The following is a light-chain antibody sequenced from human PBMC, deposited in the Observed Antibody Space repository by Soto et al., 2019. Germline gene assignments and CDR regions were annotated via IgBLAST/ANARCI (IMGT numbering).Light chain of an antibody. CDR3: QKYNSAPLT. CDR2: GAS. V-gene: IGKV3-15*01. Sequence: EIVMTQSPATLSVSPGERATLSCRASENIYTNLAWYQQKPGQAPRLLFYGASTRATGLPARFSGSGSGTDFTLTISSLQPEDVAAYYCQKYNSAPLTFGGGTKVDIK. J-gene: IGKJ4*01. CDR1: ENIYTN.